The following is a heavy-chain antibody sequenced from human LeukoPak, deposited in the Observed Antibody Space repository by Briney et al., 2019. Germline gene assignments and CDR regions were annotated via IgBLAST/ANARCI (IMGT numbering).Heavy chain of an antibody. CDR2: IGSSSGTI. D-gene: IGHD5-12*01. J-gene: IGHJ4*02. CDR1: GFTFSTYS. V-gene: IGHV3-48*02. Sequence: GGSLRPSCAASGFTFSTYSMHWVRQAPGKGLEWISYIGSSSGTIYSADSVKGRFTTSRDNAQNSLYLQMNSLRDEDTAVYYCARGATVATILDYWGQGALVTVSS. CDR3: ARGATVATILDY.